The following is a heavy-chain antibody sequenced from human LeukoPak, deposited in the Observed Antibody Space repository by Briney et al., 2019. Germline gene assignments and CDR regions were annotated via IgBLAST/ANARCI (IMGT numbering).Heavy chain of an antibody. CDR1: GASLTIVY. V-gene: IGHV4-59*08. J-gene: IGHJ5*02. CDR2: ISNSGRT. CDR3: TRHYDSDNSGDPDWFDP. Sequence: DTLSLTCTVSGASLTIVYWSWIRQPPGKGREWIGHISNSGRTTYKSSLKSRVTISLDTSRNQFSLKLTSVTAADTAIYYCTRHYDSDNSGDPDWFDPWGQGTLVTVSS. D-gene: IGHD3-22*01.